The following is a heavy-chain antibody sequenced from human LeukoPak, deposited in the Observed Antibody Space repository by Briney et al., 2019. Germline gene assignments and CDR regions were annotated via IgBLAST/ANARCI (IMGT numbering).Heavy chain of an antibody. J-gene: IGHJ3*01. Sequence: PGGSLRLSCAASGFTFSSYDMNWVRQAPGKGLEWVSYISSSSSYIYYADSVKGRFTISGDNAKNSLYLQMNSLRAEDTAVYYCARVDAFDLWGQGTMVTVSS. CDR3: ARVDAFDL. CDR2: ISSSSSYI. V-gene: IGHV3-21*01. CDR1: GFTFSSYD.